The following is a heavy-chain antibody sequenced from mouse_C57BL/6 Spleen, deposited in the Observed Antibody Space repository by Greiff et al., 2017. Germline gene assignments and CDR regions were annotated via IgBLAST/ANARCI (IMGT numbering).Heavy chain of an antibody. CDR3: TTRRPSY. Sequence: EVQLQQSGAELVRPGASVKLSCTASGFNIKDDYMHWVKQRPEQGLEWIGWIDPENGDTEYASKFQGQATITAATSSNTASQQLSSLTSENTAVYYCTTRRPSYWGQGTLVTVSA. CDR1: GFNIKDDY. J-gene: IGHJ3*01. D-gene: IGHD1-2*01. V-gene: IGHV14-4*01. CDR2: IDPENGDT.